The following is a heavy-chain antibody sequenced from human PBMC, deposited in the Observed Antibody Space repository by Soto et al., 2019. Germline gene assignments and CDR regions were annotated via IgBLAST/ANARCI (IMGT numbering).Heavy chain of an antibody. CDR3: ASATSIAVAGKET. CDR2: ISFYNGHT. Sequence: QVQLVQSGGEVKKPGASVKVSCKASGDPVTKYGISWVRQAPGQGLEWLGWISFYNGHTNYALKFQDRITFTTDTTTSTASMELRSLTADDTAVYYCASATSIAVAGKETWGQGTLVTVSS. V-gene: IGHV1-18*01. CDR1: GDPVTKYG. D-gene: IGHD6-19*01. J-gene: IGHJ4*02.